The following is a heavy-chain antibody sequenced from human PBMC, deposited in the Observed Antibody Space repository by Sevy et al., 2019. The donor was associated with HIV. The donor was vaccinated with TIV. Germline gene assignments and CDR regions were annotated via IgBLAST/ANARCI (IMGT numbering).Heavy chain of an antibody. CDR3: ARDGIAAGSYYYMDV. CDR1: GGTFSSYA. V-gene: IGHV1-69*06. D-gene: IGHD6-13*01. Sequence: ASVKVSCKASGGTFSSYAISWVRQAPGQGLEWMGRIIPIFGTANYAQKFQGRVTITADKSTSTAYMELSSLRSEDTAVYYCARDGIAAGSYYYMDVWGKGTTVTVSS. CDR2: IIPIFGTA. J-gene: IGHJ6*03.